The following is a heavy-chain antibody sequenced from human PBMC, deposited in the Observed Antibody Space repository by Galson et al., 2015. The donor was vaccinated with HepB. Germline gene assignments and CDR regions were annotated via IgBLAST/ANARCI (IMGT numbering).Heavy chain of an antibody. V-gene: IGHV1-69*13. J-gene: IGHJ4*02. Sequence: SVKVSCKASGGTFSSYAISWVRQAPGQGLEWMGGIIPIFGTANYAQKFQGRVTITADESTSTAYMELSSLRSEDTAVYYCARYPRGLIPGSGSHTLDYWGQGTLVTVSS. CDR1: GGTFSSYA. CDR3: ARYPRGLIPGSGSHTLDY. D-gene: IGHD3-10*01. CDR2: IIPIFGTA.